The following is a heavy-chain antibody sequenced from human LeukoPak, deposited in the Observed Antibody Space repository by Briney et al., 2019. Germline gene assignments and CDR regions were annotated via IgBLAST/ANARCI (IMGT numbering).Heavy chain of an antibody. Sequence: GGSLRLSCAASGFTFSSYAMGWVRQAPGKGLEWVSAISGSGGSTYYADSVKGRFTISRDNSKNTLYQQMNSLRAEDTAVYYCAKAWVVAASYNWFDPWGQGTLVTVSS. J-gene: IGHJ5*02. CDR1: GFTFSSYA. CDR3: AKAWVVAASYNWFDP. V-gene: IGHV3-23*01. D-gene: IGHD2-15*01. CDR2: ISGSGGST.